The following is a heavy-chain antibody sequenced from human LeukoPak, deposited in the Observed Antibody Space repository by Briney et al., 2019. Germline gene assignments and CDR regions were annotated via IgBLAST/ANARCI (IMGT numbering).Heavy chain of an antibody. D-gene: IGHD1-26*01. CDR3: AGEPSDYYYYGMDV. Sequence: SETLSLTCAVYGGSFSGYYWRWIRQPPGKGVEWIGEINHSGSTNYNPSLKSRVTISVDTSKNQFSLKLSSVTAADTAVYYCAGEPSDYYYYGMDVWGQGTTVTVSS. J-gene: IGHJ6*02. CDR2: INHSGST. CDR1: GGSFSGYY. V-gene: IGHV4-34*01.